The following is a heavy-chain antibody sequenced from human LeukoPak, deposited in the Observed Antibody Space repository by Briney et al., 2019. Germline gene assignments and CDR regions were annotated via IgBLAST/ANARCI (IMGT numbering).Heavy chain of an antibody. CDR3: ARETASGSDQKYYYYMDV. CDR1: GGSFSGYY. V-gene: IGHV4-34*01. D-gene: IGHD6-19*01. J-gene: IGHJ6*03. CDR2: INHSGST. Sequence: SETLSLTCAVYGGSFSGYYWSWIRQPPGKGLEWIGEINHSGSTNYNPSLKSRVTISVDTSKNQFSLKLSSVTAADTAVYYCARETASGSDQKYYYYMDVWGKGTTVTVSS.